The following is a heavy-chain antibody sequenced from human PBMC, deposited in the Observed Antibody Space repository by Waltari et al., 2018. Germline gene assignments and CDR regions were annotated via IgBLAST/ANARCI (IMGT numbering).Heavy chain of an antibody. Sequence: QVQLQESGPGLVKPSQTLSLTCTVSGGSISSGSYYWSWIRQPAGKGLEWIGRIYTSGSTNYNPSLKSRVTISVDTSKNQFSLKLSSVTAADTAVYYCARGAPSGIVVVPAAEESWDQGTLVTVSS. D-gene: IGHD2-2*01. CDR3: ARGAPSGIVVVPAAEES. V-gene: IGHV4-61*02. CDR2: IYTSGST. CDR1: GGSISSGSYY. J-gene: IGHJ4*02.